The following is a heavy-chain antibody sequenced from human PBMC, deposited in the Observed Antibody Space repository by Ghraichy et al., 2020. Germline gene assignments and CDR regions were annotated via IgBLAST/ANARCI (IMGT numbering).Heavy chain of an antibody. CDR1: GGSISGHY. CDR2: IYHSGST. V-gene: IGHV4-59*11. Sequence: GSLSLRCIVSGGSISGHYWSWIRQPPGKGLEWIGHIYHSGSTKYNPSLKSRFTISVDTSKNQFSLKLSSVTAADTAVYYCARDLGVRWELNLGAFDLWGPGTVVTVSS. CDR3: ARDLGVRWELNLGAFDL. D-gene: IGHD1-26*01. J-gene: IGHJ3*01.